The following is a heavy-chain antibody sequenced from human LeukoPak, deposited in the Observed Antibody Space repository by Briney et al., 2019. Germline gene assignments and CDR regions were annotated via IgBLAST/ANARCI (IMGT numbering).Heavy chain of an antibody. V-gene: IGHV3-48*01. J-gene: IGHJ5*02. D-gene: IGHD1-26*01. CDR3: ARERGSYA. CDR2: ISSSSSTI. CDR1: GFTFSSYS. Sequence: PGGSLRLSCAASGFTFSSYSMNWVRQAPGKGLEWVSYISSSSSTIYYADSVKGRFTISRDNAKNSLYLQTNSLRGENTPVYYCARERGSYAWGQGTLVTVSS.